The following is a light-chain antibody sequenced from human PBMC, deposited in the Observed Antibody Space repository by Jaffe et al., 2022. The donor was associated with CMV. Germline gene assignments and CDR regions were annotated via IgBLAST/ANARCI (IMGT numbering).Light chain of an antibody. Sequence: QSVLTQPPSVSGTPGQRVTISCSGTQSNIDYNHVFWYQQFPGTAPKLLIYRTQNRPSGVPDRFSASKSGTSASLSITELRSEDEADYYCASWDDFVNGWLFGGGTKLTVL. J-gene: IGLJ3*02. V-gene: IGLV1-47*01. CDR1: QSNIDYNH. CDR3: ASWDDFVNGWL. CDR2: RTQ.